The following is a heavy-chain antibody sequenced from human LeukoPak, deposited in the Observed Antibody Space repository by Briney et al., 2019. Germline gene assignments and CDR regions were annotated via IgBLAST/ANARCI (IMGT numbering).Heavy chain of an antibody. CDR1: GFDFSSYA. D-gene: IGHD5-12*01. V-gene: IGHV3-23*01. J-gene: IGHJ4*02. Sequence: GGSLRLSCVASGFDFSSYAMTWVRQAPGRGLEWVSTIGAYAARTYYADSVKGRFTISRDNSKNTLYLQMNSLRAEDTAVYYCAKVRKATENDYWGQGTLVTVSS. CDR2: IGAYAART. CDR3: AKVRKATENDY.